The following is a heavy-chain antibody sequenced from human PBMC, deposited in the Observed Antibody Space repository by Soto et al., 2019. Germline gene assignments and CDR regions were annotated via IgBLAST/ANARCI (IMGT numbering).Heavy chain of an antibody. V-gene: IGHV1-69*01. CDR2: SIPIFGAP. Sequence: QVQLVQSGAEVKKPGSSVNVSCKASGGTFSSYAISWVRQAPGQGLEWMGGSIPIFGAPNYAQKFQGRITITADESTSTAYMELSSLRSDDTAVYYCATDRRFGDLYYWGQGTLVTVSS. CDR1: GGTFSSYA. J-gene: IGHJ4*02. CDR3: ATDRRFGDLYY. D-gene: IGHD3-16*01.